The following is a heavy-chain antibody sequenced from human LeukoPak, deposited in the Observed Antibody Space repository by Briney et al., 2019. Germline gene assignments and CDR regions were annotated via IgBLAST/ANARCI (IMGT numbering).Heavy chain of an antibody. CDR1: GFTFSSYW. CDR2: IKQDGSEK. J-gene: IGHJ4*02. V-gene: IGHV3-7*01. CDR3: AKEGVFVGATTYYFDY. Sequence: DPGGSLRLSCAASGFTFSSYWMSWVRQAPGKGLEWVANIKQDGSEKYYVDSVKGRFTISRDNAKNSLYLQMNSLRAEDTAVYYCAKEGVFVGATTYYFDYWGQGTLVTVSS. D-gene: IGHD1-26*01.